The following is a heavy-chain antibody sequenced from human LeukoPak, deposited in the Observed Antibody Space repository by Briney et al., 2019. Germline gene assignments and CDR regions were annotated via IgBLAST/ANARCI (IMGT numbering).Heavy chain of an antibody. V-gene: IGHV1-69*13. J-gene: IGHJ6*03. CDR1: GGTFSSYA. Sequence: GASVKVSCKASGGTFSSYAISWVRQAPGQGLEWMGGIIPIFGTANYAQKSQGRVTITADESTSTAYMELSSLRSEDTAVYYCGVDATADYYYYYYMDVWGKGTTVTVSS. CDR3: GVDATADYYYYYYMDV. D-gene: IGHD2-8*01. CDR2: IIPIFGTA.